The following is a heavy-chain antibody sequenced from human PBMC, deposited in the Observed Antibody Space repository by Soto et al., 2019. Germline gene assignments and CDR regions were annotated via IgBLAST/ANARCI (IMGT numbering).Heavy chain of an antibody. D-gene: IGHD5-12*01. CDR2: IIPIFGTA. CDR1: GGTFSSYA. V-gene: IGHV1-69*01. Sequence: QVQLVQSGAEVKKPGSSVKVSYKASGGTFSSYAISWVRQAPGQGLEWMGGIIPIFGTANYAQKFQGRVTITADESTSTAYMELSSLRSEDTAVYYCARLYSGRRDGYNYQDYWGQGTLVTVSS. J-gene: IGHJ4*02. CDR3: ARLYSGRRDGYNYQDY.